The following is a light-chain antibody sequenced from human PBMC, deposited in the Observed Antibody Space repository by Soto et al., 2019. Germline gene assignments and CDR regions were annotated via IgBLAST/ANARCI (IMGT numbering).Light chain of an antibody. CDR1: QGISNW. CDR3: QQYNTFSIT. V-gene: IGKV1D-16*01. Sequence: DIQVTQCPYSVSASVGDRVTITCRASQGISNWLAWYQQKPGKAPKLLIYAASTLQSGVPSRFSGSGSGTEFTLTISSLQPDDFATYYCQQYNTFSITFGQGTRLEI. CDR2: AAS. J-gene: IGKJ5*01.